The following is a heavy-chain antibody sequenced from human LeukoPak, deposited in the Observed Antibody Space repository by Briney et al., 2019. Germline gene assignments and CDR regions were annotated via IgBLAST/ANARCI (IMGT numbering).Heavy chain of an antibody. CDR2: INSDGSST. CDR3: ARDNVLLWFGESYNWFDP. V-gene: IGHV3-74*01. CDR1: GFTFSSYW. Sequence: GGSLRLSCAASGFTFSSYWMHWVRQAPGKGLVWVSRINSDGSSTSYADSVKGRFTISRDNAKNTLYLQMNSLRAEDTAVYYCARDNVLLWFGESYNWFDPWGQGTLVTVSS. D-gene: IGHD3-10*01. J-gene: IGHJ5*02.